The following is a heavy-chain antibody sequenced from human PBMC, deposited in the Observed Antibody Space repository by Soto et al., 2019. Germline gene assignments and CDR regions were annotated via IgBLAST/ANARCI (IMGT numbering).Heavy chain of an antibody. CDR3: ASTSDSSWYYGFDY. CDR2: FDPEDGET. CDR1: GYTLTELS. Sequence: ASVKVSCKVSGYTLTELSMHWVRQAPGKGLEWMGGFDPEDGETIYAQKFQGRVTMTADTSTDTAYMELSSLRSDDTAVYYCASTSDSSWYYGFDYWGQGTLVTVSS. V-gene: IGHV1-24*01. J-gene: IGHJ4*02. D-gene: IGHD6-13*01.